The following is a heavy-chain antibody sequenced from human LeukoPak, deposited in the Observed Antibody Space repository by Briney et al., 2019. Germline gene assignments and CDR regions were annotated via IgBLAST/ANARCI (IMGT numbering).Heavy chain of an antibody. J-gene: IGHJ4*02. D-gene: IGHD3-3*01. CDR1: GFTFSSYA. V-gene: IGHV3-23*01. Sequence: GGSLRLSCAASGFTFSSYAMSWVRQAPGKGLEWVSAISGSGGSTYYADSVKGRFTISRDNSKNTLYLQMDSLRAEDTAVYYCAKKNGDFWSGYYPIDYWGQGTLVTVSS. CDR3: AKKNGDFWSGYYPIDY. CDR2: ISGSGGST.